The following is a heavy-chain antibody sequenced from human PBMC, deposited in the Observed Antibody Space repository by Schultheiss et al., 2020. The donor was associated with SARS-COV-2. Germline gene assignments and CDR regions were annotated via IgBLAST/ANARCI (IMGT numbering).Heavy chain of an antibody. D-gene: IGHD2-15*01. CDR2: IRSSGRDI. Sequence: GGSLRLSCAASGFTFGTYNMHWVRQAPGKGLEFVASIRSSGRDIYYVDSMQGRFTVSRDNANNSLYLQMHSLRAEDTAVYYCVRDRSWWTPYNCFDLWGRGTLVTVSS. J-gene: IGHJ5*02. CDR1: GFTFGTYN. CDR3: VRDRSWWTPYNCFDL. V-gene: IGHV3-21*01.